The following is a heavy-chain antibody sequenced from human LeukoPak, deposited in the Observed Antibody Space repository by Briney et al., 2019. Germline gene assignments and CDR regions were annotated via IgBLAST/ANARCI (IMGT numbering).Heavy chain of an antibody. CDR3: ARVWNDGFDY. V-gene: IGHV3-7*03. Sequence: PGGSLRLSCVASGFTFGKYWMSWVRQAPGKGLEWVANIKQDGSEKYYVDSVKGRFTISRDNAKNSLYLQMNSLRAEDTAVYYCARVWNDGFDYWGQGTLVTVSS. J-gene: IGHJ4*02. CDR2: IKQDGSEK. CDR1: GFTFGKYW. D-gene: IGHD1-1*01.